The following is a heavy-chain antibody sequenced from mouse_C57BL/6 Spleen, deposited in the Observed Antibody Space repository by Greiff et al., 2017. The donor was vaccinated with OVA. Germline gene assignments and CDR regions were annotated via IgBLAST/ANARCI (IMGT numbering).Heavy chain of an antibody. CDR3: TTGYYGSSYGDY. J-gene: IGHJ4*01. Sequence: VQLQQSGAELVRPGASVKLSCTASGFNIKDDYMPWVKQRPEQGLEWIGWIDPENGDTEYASKFQGKATITADTSSNTAYLQLSSLTAEDTAVYCCTTGYYGSSYGDYWGQGTSVTVSS. CDR2: IDPENGDT. D-gene: IGHD1-1*01. V-gene: IGHV14-4*01. CDR1: GFNIKDDY.